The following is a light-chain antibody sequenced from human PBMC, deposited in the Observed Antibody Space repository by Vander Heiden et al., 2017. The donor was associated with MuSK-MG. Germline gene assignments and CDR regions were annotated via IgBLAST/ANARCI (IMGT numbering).Light chain of an antibody. Sequence: QSVLTQPPSVSGTPGQRVTISCSGSSSNIGSNAVNWYRHLPGTAPDLLIYRDNMRHSGVPGRFSGAKSGTSASLAISGLQSEEEADYYCSASDDSRGGVVFGGGTKLTVL. V-gene: IGLV1-44*01. J-gene: IGLJ2*01. CDR1: SSNIGSNA. CDR2: RDN. CDR3: SASDDSRGGVV.